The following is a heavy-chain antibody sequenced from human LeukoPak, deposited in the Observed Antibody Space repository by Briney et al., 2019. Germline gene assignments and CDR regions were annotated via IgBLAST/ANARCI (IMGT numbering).Heavy chain of an antibody. J-gene: IGHJ5*02. D-gene: IGHD3-10*01. CDR1: GGTFSSYA. CDR2: IIPIFGTA. V-gene: IGHV1-69*13. CDR3: ARATMVRGFDP. Sequence: ASVKVSCKASGGTFSSYAISWVRQAPGQGLEWMGGIIPIFGTANYAQKFQGRVTVTADESTSTAHMELSSLRSEDTAVYYCARATMVRGFDPWGQGTLVTVSS.